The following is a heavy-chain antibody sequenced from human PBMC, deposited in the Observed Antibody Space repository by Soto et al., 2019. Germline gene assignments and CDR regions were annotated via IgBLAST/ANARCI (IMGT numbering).Heavy chain of an antibody. Sequence: ASVKVSCKASGYTFTSYGISWVRQAPGQGLEWMGWISAYNGNTNYAQKFQGRVTITTDTSTSTAYMELRSLRSEDTAVYYCASLVPAAMYLDYWGQGTLVTV. CDR2: ISAYNGNT. J-gene: IGHJ4*02. CDR1: GYTFTSYG. V-gene: IGHV1-18*01. D-gene: IGHD2-2*01. CDR3: ASLVPAAMYLDY.